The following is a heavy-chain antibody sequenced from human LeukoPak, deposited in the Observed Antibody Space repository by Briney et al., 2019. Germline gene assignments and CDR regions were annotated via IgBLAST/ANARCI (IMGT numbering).Heavy chain of an antibody. CDR2: INPSGGIT. J-gene: IGHJ4*02. V-gene: IGHV1-46*01. CDR1: GYTFTSYY. D-gene: IGHD1-1*01. CDR3: ARSMELDH. Sequence: ASVKVSCKTSGYTFTSYYMHWVRQAPGQGLEWMGMINPSGGITTYALKFQGRVIMTMDTSTSTVYMELSSLGYEDTAVYYCARSMELDHWGQGTLVTVSS.